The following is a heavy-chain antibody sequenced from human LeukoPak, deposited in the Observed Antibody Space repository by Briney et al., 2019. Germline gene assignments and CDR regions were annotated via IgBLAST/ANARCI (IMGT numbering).Heavy chain of an antibody. V-gene: IGHV1-8*01. J-gene: IGHJ4*02. CDR3: ARGRKAMGASIFDY. D-gene: IGHD5-18*01. Sequence: PVASVKVSCKASGYTFTSYDINWVQQATGQGLEWMGWMNPNSGNTGYAQKFQGRVTMTRNTSTSTAYMELSSLRSEDTAVYYCARGRKAMGASIFDYWGQGTLVTVSS. CDR1: GYTFTSYD. CDR2: MNPNSGNT.